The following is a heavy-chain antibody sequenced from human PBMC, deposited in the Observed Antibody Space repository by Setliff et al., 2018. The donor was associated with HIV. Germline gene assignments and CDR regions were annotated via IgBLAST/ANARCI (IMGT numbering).Heavy chain of an antibody. Sequence: SETLSLTCAVSGGSVGSRDYYWGWIRQPPGKGLEWIGNILYGGTTYYTPSLKSRVSISVDTSRNQFSLRLNSVTAADTAVYYCAKGGSQLPARFYFYMDVWGKGTTVTVSS. CDR2: ILYGGTT. V-gene: IGHV4-39*01. D-gene: IGHD2-2*01. J-gene: IGHJ6*03. CDR1: GGSVGSRDYY. CDR3: AKGGSQLPARFYFYMDV.